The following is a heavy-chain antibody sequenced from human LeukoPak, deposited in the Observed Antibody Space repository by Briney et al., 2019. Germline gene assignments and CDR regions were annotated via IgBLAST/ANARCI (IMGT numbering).Heavy chain of an antibody. J-gene: IGHJ5*02. D-gene: IGHD6-19*01. CDR2: INHSGST. V-gene: IGHV4-34*01. Sequence: SETLSLTCAVYGGSFSGYYWSWIRQPPGKGLEWIGEINHSGSTNYNPSLKSRVTISVDTSKNQFSLKLSSVTAADTAVYYCARRTVAGNVRYGGRWFDPWGQGTLVTVSS. CDR3: ARRTVAGNVRYGGRWFDP. CDR1: GGSFSGYY.